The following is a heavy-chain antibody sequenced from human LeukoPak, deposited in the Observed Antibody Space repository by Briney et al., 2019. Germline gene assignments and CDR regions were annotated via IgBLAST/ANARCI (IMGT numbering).Heavy chain of an antibody. D-gene: IGHD5-12*01. CDR2: INSDGSTT. CDR1: GFTFSSYW. CDR3: ARDIGGYSGYDTLSSPAFDI. Sequence: PGGSLRLSCGASGFTFSSYWMHWARQAPGKGLVWISRINSDGSTTSYADSVKGRSTISRDNSKNTLYLQMNSLRAEDTAVYYCARDIGGYSGYDTLSSPAFDIWGQGTMVTVSS. V-gene: IGHV3-74*01. J-gene: IGHJ3*02.